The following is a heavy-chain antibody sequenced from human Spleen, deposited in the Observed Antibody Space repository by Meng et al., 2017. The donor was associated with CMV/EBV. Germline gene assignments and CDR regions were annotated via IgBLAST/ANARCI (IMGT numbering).Heavy chain of an antibody. V-gene: IGHV1-2*02. CDR1: GYTFTSYG. Sequence: ASVKVSCKAPGYTFTSYGISWVRQAPGQGLEWMGWINPNSGGTTYAQKFQGRVTMTGDTSITTAYMELSRLRSDDTAVYYCARDPIAAAGNNWFDPWGQGTLVTVSS. CDR3: ARDPIAAAGNNWFDP. CDR2: INPNSGGT. D-gene: IGHD6-13*01. J-gene: IGHJ5*02.